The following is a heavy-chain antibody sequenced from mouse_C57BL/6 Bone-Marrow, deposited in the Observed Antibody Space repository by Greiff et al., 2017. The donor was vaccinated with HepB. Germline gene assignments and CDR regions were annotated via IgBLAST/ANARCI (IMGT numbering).Heavy chain of an antibody. V-gene: IGHV1-55*01. Sequence: VQLQQPGAELVKPGASVKMSCKASGYTFTSYWITWVKQRPGQGLEWIGDIYPGSGSTNYNEKFKSKATLTVDTSSSTAYMQLSSLTSEDSAVYYCARRSHYYGSSTDYWGQGTTLTVSS. CDR3: ARRSHYYGSSTDY. CDR2: IYPGSGST. CDR1: GYTFTSYW. J-gene: IGHJ2*01. D-gene: IGHD1-1*01.